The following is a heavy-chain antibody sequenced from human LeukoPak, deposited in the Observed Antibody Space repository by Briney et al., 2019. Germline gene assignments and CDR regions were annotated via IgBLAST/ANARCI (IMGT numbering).Heavy chain of an antibody. J-gene: IGHJ4*02. CDR3: ARETSSGSGYYFDY. CDR1: GGSINSYY. D-gene: IGHD3-22*01. CDR2: NYYSGST. V-gene: IGHV4-59*01. Sequence: SETLSLTCTVSGGSINSYYWGWIRQPPEKGLEWIGYNYYSGSTTYNPSLKSRVTISVDTSKNQFSLKLSSVTAADTAVCYCARETSSGSGYYFDYWGQGTLVTVSS.